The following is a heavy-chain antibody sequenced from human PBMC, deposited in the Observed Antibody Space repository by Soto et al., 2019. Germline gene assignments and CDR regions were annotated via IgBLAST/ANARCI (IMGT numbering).Heavy chain of an antibody. CDR3: AKWYYDTSGNYYREYFQH. CDR1: GFTFSTYV. J-gene: IGHJ1*01. D-gene: IGHD3-22*01. CDR2: IRNSGYTT. Sequence: GGSLRLSCAASGFTFSTYVMSWVRQAPGKGLEWVADIRNSGYTTYYADSVKGRFTISRDNSKNTVYLQMNSLRAEDTAIYYCAKWYYDTSGNYYREYFQHWGQGTLVTVSS. V-gene: IGHV3-23*01.